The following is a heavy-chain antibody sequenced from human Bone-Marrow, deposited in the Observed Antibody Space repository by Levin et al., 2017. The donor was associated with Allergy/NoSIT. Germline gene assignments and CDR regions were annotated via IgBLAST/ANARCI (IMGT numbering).Heavy chain of an antibody. V-gene: IGHV4-61*01. D-gene: IGHD5-24*01. CDR2: IYYSGST. CDR3: ARSEMADDAFDI. J-gene: IGHJ3*02. CDR1: GGSVSSGSYY. Sequence: GSLRLSCNVSGGSVSSGSYYWSWIRLPPGKGLEWIGYIYYSGSTTHNPSLKSRVTISVDTSKNQFSLKINSVTAADTAVYYCARSEMADDAFDIWGQGTMVTVSS.